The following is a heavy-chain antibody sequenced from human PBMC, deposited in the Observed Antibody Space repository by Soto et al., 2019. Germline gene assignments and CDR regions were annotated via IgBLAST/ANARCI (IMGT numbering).Heavy chain of an antibody. D-gene: IGHD5-12*01. J-gene: IGHJ4*02. CDR3: ARHSGYDYVFDY. V-gene: IGHV1-2*02. CDR1: GYTFTGYY. CDR2: INPNNGDT. Sequence: WASVKVSCKASGYTFTGYYIHWVRQAPGQGLEWMGWINPNNGDTNYAQKFQGRVSMTRDTSTSTAYMELSSLRFDDTAVYYCARHSGYDYVFDYWGQGTLVTVSS.